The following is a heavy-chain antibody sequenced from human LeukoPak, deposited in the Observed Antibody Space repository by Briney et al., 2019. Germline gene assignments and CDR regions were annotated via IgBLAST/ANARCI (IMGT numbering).Heavy chain of an antibody. CDR2: IYHSGST. CDR3: ARVTIGYYYYYYYMDV. J-gene: IGHJ6*03. D-gene: IGHD3-3*01. Sequence: SDTLSLTCAVSGYSISSGYYWGWIRQPPGKGLEWIGRIYHSGSTYYNPSLKSRVTISVDTSKNQFSLKLSSVTAADTAVYYCARVTIGYYYYYYYMDVWGKGTTVTVSS. V-gene: IGHV4-38-2*01. CDR1: GYSISSGYY.